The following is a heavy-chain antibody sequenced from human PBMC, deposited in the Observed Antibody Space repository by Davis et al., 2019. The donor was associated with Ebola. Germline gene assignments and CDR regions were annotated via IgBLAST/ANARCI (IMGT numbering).Heavy chain of an antibody. Sequence: MPSEILSPTFAVLGGSFSGFFWSRFRQPPGKGLEWIGEINHSGNTHYNPSLKSRVAISVDASKNQFSLKLSSVTAADTAMYYCARVQVEVLDWGQGNLVTVSS. CDR3: ARVQVEVLD. CDR1: GGSFSGFF. CDR2: INHSGNT. V-gene: IGHV4-34*01. J-gene: IGHJ4*02. D-gene: IGHD3-22*01.